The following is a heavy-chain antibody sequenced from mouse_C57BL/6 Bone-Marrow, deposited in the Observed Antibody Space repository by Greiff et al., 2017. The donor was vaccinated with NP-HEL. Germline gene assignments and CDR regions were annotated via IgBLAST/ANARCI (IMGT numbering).Heavy chain of an antibody. CDR1: GYTFTSYW. Sequence: VQLQQSGAELVKPGASVKLSCKASGYTFTSYWMHWVKQRPGRGLEWIGRIDPNSGGTKYNEKFKSKATLTVDKPSSTAYMQLSSLTSEDSAVYYCAREGYDDDGRFYAMDYWGQGTSVTVSS. D-gene: IGHD2-4*01. J-gene: IGHJ4*01. CDR3: AREGYDDDGRFYAMDY. V-gene: IGHV1-72*01. CDR2: IDPNSGGT.